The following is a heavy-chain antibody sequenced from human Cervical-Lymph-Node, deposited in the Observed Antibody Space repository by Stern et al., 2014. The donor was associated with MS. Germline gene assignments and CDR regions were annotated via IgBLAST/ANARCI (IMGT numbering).Heavy chain of an antibody. V-gene: IGHV3-21*01. D-gene: IGHD6-13*01. J-gene: IGHJ5*01. Sequence: DVQLVESGGGLVKPGGSLRLSCVGSGFTFRSYAINWVRQAPGKALELVSSSSRDSQYIYYADSVKGRFTISRDNAKNSLFLQMDSLRAEDTATYYCVKDGTSWYQTWFDSWGQGTLVTVSS. CDR3: VKDGTSWYQTWFDS. CDR2: SSRDSQYI. CDR1: GFTFRSYA.